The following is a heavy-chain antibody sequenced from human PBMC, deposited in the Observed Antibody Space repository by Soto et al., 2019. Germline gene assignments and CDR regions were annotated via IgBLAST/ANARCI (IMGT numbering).Heavy chain of an antibody. J-gene: IGHJ4*02. D-gene: IGHD6-13*01. Sequence: SVKVSCKASGGTFSSYAISWVRQAPGQGLEWMGGIIPIFGTANYAQKFQGRVTITADESTSTAYMELSSLRSEDTAVYYCARVSGYSSSRYESSVYYFDYWGQGTLVTVSS. CDR3: ARVSGYSSSRYESSVYYFDY. CDR2: IIPIFGTA. CDR1: GGTFSSYA. V-gene: IGHV1-69*13.